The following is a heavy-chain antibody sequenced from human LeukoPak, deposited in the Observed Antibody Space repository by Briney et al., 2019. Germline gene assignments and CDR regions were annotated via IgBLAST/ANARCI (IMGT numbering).Heavy chain of an antibody. V-gene: IGHV3-66*01. J-gene: IGHJ4*02. D-gene: IGHD4-23*01. CDR2: IYSGGIT. CDR3: ARVVIRPYYFDY. Sequence: GGSLRLSCAGSGFTFNNYGMSWVRQAPGKGLEWVSVIYSGGITDYAYSVKGRFTISRDNSKNTLHLQMDNLRAEDAAVYYCARVVIRPYYFDYWGQGTLVTVSS. CDR1: GFTFNNYG.